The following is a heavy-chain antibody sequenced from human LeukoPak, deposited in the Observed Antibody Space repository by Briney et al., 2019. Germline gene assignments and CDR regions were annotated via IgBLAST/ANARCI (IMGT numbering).Heavy chain of an antibody. V-gene: IGHV4-34*01. D-gene: IGHD2-2*01. CDR2: INHSGST. CDR1: GGSFSGYY. J-gene: IGHJ4*02. Sequence: PSETLSLTCAVYGGSFSGYYWSWIRQPPGKGLEWIGEINHSGSTNYNPSLKSRVTISVDTSKNQFSLKLSSVTAADTAVYYCARVHCSSTSCSVGLYYFDYWGQGTLVTVSS. CDR3: ARVHCSSTSCSVGLYYFDY.